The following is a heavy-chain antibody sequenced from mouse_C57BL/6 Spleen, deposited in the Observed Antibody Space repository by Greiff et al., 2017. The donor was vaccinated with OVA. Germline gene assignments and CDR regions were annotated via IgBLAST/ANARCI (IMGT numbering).Heavy chain of an antibody. CDR3: ARQGDYGGFAY. V-gene: IGHV5-2*01. CDR2: INSDGGST. J-gene: IGHJ3*01. D-gene: IGHD2-4*01. Sequence: EVKVVESGGGLVQPGESLKLSCESNEYEFPSHDMSWVRKTPEKRLELVAAINSDGGSTYYPDTIERRFIISRDNTKKTLYLQMSSLRSEDTALYYCARQGDYGGFAYWGQGTLVTVSA. CDR1: EYEFPSHD.